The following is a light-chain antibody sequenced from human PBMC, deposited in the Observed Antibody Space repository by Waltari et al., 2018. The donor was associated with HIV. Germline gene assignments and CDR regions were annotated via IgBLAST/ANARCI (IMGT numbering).Light chain of an antibody. CDR1: GSNIGTRP. CDR3: ASWDDSLNGVI. V-gene: IGLV1-44*01. Sequence: QSVLTQPPSASGTHGQRVTISCSGSGSNIGTRPVTWYQQLAGAAPKLLIYRSDLRPSGVPDRFSGSKSATSASLAISGLQSEDEATYYCASWDDSLNGVIFGGGTELTVL. J-gene: IGLJ2*01. CDR2: RSD.